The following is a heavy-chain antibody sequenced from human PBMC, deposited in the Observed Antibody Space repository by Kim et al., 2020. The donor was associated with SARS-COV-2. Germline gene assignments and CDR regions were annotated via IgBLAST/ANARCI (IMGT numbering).Heavy chain of an antibody. CDR2: IWYDGSNK. Sequence: GGSLRLSCAASGFTFSSYGMHWVRQAPGKGLEWVAVIWYDGSNKYYADSVKGRFTISRDNSKNTLYLQMNSLRAEDTAVYYCASARTYYYDSSGYYQLDYWGQGTLVTISP. V-gene: IGHV3-33*01. CDR3: ASARTYYYDSSGYYQLDY. CDR1: GFTFSSYG. D-gene: IGHD3-22*01. J-gene: IGHJ4*02.